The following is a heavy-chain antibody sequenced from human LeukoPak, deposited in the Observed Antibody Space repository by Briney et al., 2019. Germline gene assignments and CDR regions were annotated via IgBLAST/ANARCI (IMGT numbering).Heavy chain of an antibody. CDR1: GYSISSGYY. CDR3: ARGEAEAGLEC. D-gene: IGHD6-13*01. J-gene: IGHJ4*02. CDR2: IYHSGST. V-gene: IGHV4-38-2*02. Sequence: SETLSLTCTVSGYSISSGYYWGWIRQSPGKGREWIGSIYHSGSTFYNPSLKSRVTISVDTSKNQFSLKLSSVTAADTAVYFCARGEAEAGLECWGQGTLVTVSS.